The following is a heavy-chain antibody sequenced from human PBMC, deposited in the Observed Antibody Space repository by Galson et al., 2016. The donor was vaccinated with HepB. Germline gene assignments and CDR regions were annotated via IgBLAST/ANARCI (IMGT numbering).Heavy chain of an antibody. CDR1: GDSVTSRFYY. D-gene: IGHD4-17*01. Sequence: SETLSLTCTVSGDSVTSRFYYWGWIRQPPGKGLEWIGSSHSSGSTNYSPSLKSRVTISVDTSKDQFSLKVNSVTAADTAVYYCARHCGYLTTVTNDAFDCLGQGTMVTVSS. V-gene: IGHV4-39*01. CDR3: ARHCGYLTTVTNDAFDC. CDR2: SHSSGST. J-gene: IGHJ3*01.